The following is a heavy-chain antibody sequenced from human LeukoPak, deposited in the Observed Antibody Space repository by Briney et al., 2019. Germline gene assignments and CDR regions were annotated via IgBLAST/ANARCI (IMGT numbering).Heavy chain of an antibody. Sequence: GGSLRPSCAASGFTFSSYWMHWVRQAPGKALVWVSRINSDGSSTSYADSVKGRFTISRDNAKNTLYLQMNSLRAEDTAVYYCARAAVRAYNWFDPWGQGTLVTVSS. CDR1: GFTFSSYW. CDR3: ARAAVRAYNWFDP. V-gene: IGHV3-74*01. J-gene: IGHJ5*02. CDR2: INSDGSST. D-gene: IGHD3-10*01.